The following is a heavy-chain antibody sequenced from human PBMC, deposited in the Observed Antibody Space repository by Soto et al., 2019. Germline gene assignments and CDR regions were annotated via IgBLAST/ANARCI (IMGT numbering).Heavy chain of an antibody. CDR2: IIPIFGTA. CDR1: GCTFSSYS. D-gene: IGHD3-22*01. Sequence: SVKVSCKASGCTFSSYSISWVRQAPGQGLEWMGEIIPIFGTANYAQKFQGRVTITADESTSTAYMELSSLRSEDTAVYYCARDRGPSSGYYPYWFDPWGQGTLVTVSS. CDR3: ARDRGPSSGYYPYWFDP. J-gene: IGHJ5*02. V-gene: IGHV1-69*13.